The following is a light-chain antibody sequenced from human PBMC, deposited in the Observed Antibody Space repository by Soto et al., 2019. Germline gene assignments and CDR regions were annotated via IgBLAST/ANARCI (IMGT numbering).Light chain of an antibody. V-gene: IGKV1-5*03. CDR2: KAS. J-gene: IGKJ4*01. CDR3: QQYNSYPLT. CDR1: QSISSW. Sequence: DIQMTQSRSTVSASVGDRVAITCRASQSISSWLAWYQQKPGKAPKLLIYKASSLESGVPSRFSGSGSGTEFTLTISSLQPDDFATYYCQQYNSYPLTFGGGTKVDI.